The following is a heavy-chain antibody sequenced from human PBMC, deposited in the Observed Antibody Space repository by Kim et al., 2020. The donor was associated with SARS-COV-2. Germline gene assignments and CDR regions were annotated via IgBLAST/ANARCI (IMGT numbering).Heavy chain of an antibody. CDR2: IYYSGST. CDR1: GGSISSGDYY. Sequence: SETLSLTCTVSGGSISSGDYYWSWIRQPPGKGLEWIGYIYYSGSTYYNPSLKSRVTISVDTSKNQFSLKLSSVTAADTAVYYCARGRHPLYYDSSGYRYYYYYYGMDVWGQGTTVTVSS. CDR3: ARGRHPLYYDSSGYRYYYYYYGMDV. D-gene: IGHD3-22*01. V-gene: IGHV4-30-4*01. J-gene: IGHJ6*02.